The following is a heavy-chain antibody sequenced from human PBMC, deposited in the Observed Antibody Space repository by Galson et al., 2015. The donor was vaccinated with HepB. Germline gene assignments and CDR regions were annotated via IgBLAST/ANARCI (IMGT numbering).Heavy chain of an antibody. CDR2: ISGSGGST. CDR1: GFTFSSYA. Sequence: SLRLSCAASGFTFSSYAMSWVRQAPGKGLEWVSAISGSGGSTYYADSVKGRFTISRDNSKNTLYLQMNSLRAEDTAVYYCAKGRRGITFGAADFDYWGQGTLVTVSS. J-gene: IGHJ4*02. CDR3: AKGRRGITFGAADFDY. V-gene: IGHV3-23*01. D-gene: IGHD3-16*01.